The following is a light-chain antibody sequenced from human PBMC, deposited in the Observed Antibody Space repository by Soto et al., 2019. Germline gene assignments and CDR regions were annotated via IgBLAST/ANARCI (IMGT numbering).Light chain of an antibody. CDR3: QKYDTAPQT. CDR2: AAS. CDR1: QGIIDY. Sequence: DIQMTQSPSSLSASVGDTVTITCRASQGIIDYLAWYQQRPGKVPNLLTYAASTLQTEVPSRFSGSGAGKDFTLTISSLQPEDVGSYYCQKYDTAPQTLGQGTRVEIK. V-gene: IGKV1-27*01. J-gene: IGKJ1*01.